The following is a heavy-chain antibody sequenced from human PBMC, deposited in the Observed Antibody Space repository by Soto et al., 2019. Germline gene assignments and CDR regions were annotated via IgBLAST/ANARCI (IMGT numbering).Heavy chain of an antibody. J-gene: IGHJ4*02. V-gene: IGHV3-21*01. D-gene: IGHD5-18*01. CDR3: ARDQPGYSYGYGLGY. Sequence: EVQLVESGGGLVKPGGSLRLSCAASGFTFSSYSMNCVRQAPGKGLEWVSSISSSSSYIYYADSVKGRFTISRANAKNSLYRLMNSLRAEDTAVYYCARDQPGYSYGYGLGYWGQGTLVTVSS. CDR2: ISSSSSYI. CDR1: GFTFSSYS.